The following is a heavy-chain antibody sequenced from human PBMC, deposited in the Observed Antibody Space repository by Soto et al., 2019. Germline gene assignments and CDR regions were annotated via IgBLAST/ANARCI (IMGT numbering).Heavy chain of an antibody. D-gene: IGHD6-19*01. J-gene: IGHJ4*02. CDR1: GFTFSSSA. CDR2: ISGSGGRT. V-gene: IGHV3-23*01. Sequence: EVQLLESGGGLVQPGGSLRLSCAASGFTFSSSAMSWFRQAPGKGLEWVSAISGSGGRTYYADSVKGRFTIARDNSKNTLYLQMNSLRAEDTAVYYCAKDGFLTVAGEFDYWGQGTMVTVSS. CDR3: AKDGFLTVAGEFDY.